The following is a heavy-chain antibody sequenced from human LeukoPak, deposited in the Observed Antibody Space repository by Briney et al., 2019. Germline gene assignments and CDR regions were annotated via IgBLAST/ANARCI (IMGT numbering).Heavy chain of an antibody. CDR3: VHRTTVTSVDH. J-gene: IGHJ4*02. Sequence: SGPTLVNPTQTLTLTCTFSGFSLSTAAVLVGWVRQPPGRAPEWLAFICGNDDKRYSPSLVSRLTITKDTSKNQVVLTLTDMDYVDTATYYCVHRTTVTSVDHWGQGTLVTVSS. CDR1: GFSLSTAAVL. V-gene: IGHV2-5*01. CDR2: ICGNDDK. D-gene: IGHD4-17*01.